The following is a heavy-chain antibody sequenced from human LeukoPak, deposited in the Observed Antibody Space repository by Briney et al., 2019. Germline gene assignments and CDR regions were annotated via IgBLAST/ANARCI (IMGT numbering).Heavy chain of an antibody. Sequence: PSETLSLPCTVSGGSISPYYWSWIRQPPGEGLECVGYIYHSGSINYNPSLKSRLTISVHTSMNEFSLKLSSVAAADTAVYYCARVTLGFGAGFDYWGQGTLVTVSS. CDR1: GGSISPYY. CDR2: IYHSGSI. D-gene: IGHD3-10*01. J-gene: IGHJ4*02. V-gene: IGHV4-59*01. CDR3: ARVTLGFGAGFDY.